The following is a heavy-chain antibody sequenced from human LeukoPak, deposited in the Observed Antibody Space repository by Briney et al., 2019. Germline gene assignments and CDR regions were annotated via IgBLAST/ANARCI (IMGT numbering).Heavy chain of an antibody. V-gene: IGHV3-7*01. CDR2: IKQDGSDK. CDR1: GFTFSSYL. J-gene: IGHJ4*02. Sequence: GGSLRLSCAASGFTFSSYLMSWVRQAPGKGLEWVANIKQDGSDKYYVDSVKGRFTISRDNAKNSLFLQMNSLRAEDTAVYYCARDKSGRSGSKFDSWGQGTLVTISS. CDR3: ARDKSGRSGSKFDS. D-gene: IGHD3-3*01.